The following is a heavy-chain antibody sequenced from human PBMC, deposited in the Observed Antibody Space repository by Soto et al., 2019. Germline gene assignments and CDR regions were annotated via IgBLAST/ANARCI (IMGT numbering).Heavy chain of an antibody. CDR3: ARGAVVNFDS. J-gene: IGHJ4*02. CDR2: IYHSGST. D-gene: IGHD3-22*01. V-gene: IGHV4-30-2*01. CDR1: GGSSSSGGSS. Sequence: QLQLQESGSGLVKPSQTLSLTCAVSGGSSSSGGSSWTWIRQPPGKGLEWIGYIYHSGSTYYNPSPRSRVTISVDRSKNQFALKLTSVTAADTAVYYCARGAVVNFDSWGQGTLVTVSS.